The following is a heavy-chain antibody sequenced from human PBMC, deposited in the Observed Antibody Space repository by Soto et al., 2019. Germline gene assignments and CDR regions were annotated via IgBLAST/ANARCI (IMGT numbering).Heavy chain of an antibody. Sequence: GGSLRLSCAASGFTFSSYAMSWVRQAPGKGLEWVSAISGSGASTYYADSVKGRFTISRDNSKNTLYLQMNSLRAEDTSVYYCAMSSSWHDAFDIWGQGTMVTVSS. CDR1: GFTFSSYA. CDR2: ISGSGAST. D-gene: IGHD6-13*01. CDR3: AMSSSWHDAFDI. J-gene: IGHJ3*02. V-gene: IGHV3-23*01.